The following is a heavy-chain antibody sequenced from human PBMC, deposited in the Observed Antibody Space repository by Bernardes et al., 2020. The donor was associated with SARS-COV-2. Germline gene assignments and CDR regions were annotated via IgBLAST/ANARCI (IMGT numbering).Heavy chain of an antibody. D-gene: IGHD2-21*01. Sequence: GGSLRLSCAASGFPFSGYDMHWVRQVTGQGLEWVSLIRSAGDTYYSDSVKGRFTISRENAKNSLYLQMNSLRAGDTAVYYCARHVVGAANGVYFFDYWGPGTLVTVSS. CDR3: ARHVVGAANGVYFFDY. V-gene: IGHV3-13*04. CDR1: GFPFSGYD. CDR2: IRSAGDT. J-gene: IGHJ4*02.